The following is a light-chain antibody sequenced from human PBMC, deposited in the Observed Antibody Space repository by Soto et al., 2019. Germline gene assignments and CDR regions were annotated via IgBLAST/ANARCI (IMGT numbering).Light chain of an antibody. V-gene: IGLV3-25*03. Sequence: SYELTQPPSVSLSPGQTARITCSGDAVPQQYVYRYQQKPGQAPVVVIYKDSERPSGSPERFSGSSSGTTVTLTISGLQAEYEADYYCQSSDARGTYVVFGGGTKLTVL. J-gene: IGLJ3*02. CDR3: QSSDARGTYVV. CDR1: AVPQQY. CDR2: KDS.